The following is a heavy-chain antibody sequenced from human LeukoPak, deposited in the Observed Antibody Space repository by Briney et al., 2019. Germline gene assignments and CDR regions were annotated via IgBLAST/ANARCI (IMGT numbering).Heavy chain of an antibody. J-gene: IGHJ4*02. CDR3: ARDIGYGSGSYYFDY. CDR1: GYTFTSYG. D-gene: IGHD5-18*01. Sequence: ASVKVSCKTSGYTFTSYGINWVRQAPGQGLEWMGWISADNGNTNYAQKLQGRVTMTTDTSTSTAYMELRSLRSDDTAVYYCARDIGYGSGSYYFDYWGQGTLVTVSS. CDR2: ISADNGNT. V-gene: IGHV1-18*01.